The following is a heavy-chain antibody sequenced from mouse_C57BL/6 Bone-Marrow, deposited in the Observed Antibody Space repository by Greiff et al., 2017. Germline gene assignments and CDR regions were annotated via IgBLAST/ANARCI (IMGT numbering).Heavy chain of an antibody. CDR2: IDPSDSYT. CDR1: GYTFTSYW. CDR3: ARDYYGSSGAMDY. Sequence: QVQLQQPGAELVMPGASVKLSCKASGYTFTSYWMHWVKQRPGQGLEWIGEIDPSDSYTNYNQKFKGKSTLTVDKSSSTAYMQLSSRTSEDSAVYYCARDYYGSSGAMDYWGQGTSVTVSS. J-gene: IGHJ4*01. V-gene: IGHV1-69*01. D-gene: IGHD1-1*01.